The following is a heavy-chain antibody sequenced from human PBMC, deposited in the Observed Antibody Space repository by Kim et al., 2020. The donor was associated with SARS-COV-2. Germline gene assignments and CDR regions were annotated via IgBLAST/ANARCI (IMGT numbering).Heavy chain of an antibody. CDR3: ARDTGRYSGYDLRVFDY. Sequence: SETLSLTCTVSGGSISSYYWSWIRQPAGKGLEWIGRIYTSGSTNYNPSLKSRVTMSVDTSKNQFSLKLSSVTAADTAVYYCARDTGRYSGYDLRVFDYWGQGTLVTVSS. CDR1: GGSISSYY. D-gene: IGHD5-12*01. CDR2: IYTSGST. J-gene: IGHJ4*02. V-gene: IGHV4-4*07.